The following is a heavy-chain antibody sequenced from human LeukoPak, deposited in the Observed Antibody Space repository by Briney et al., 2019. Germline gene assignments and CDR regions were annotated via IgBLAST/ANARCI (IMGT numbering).Heavy chain of an antibody. V-gene: IGHV3-11*01. CDR2: ISSSGSTI. Sequence: GGSLRLSCAASGFTFSDYYVSWIRQAPGKGLEWVSYISSSGSTIYYADSVKGRFTISRDNAKNSLYLQMNSLRAEDTAVYYCASTYYDFWSGYPYYYYGMDVWGQGTTVTVSS. CDR3: ASTYYDFWSGYPYYYYGMDV. D-gene: IGHD3-3*01. CDR1: GFTFSDYY. J-gene: IGHJ6*02.